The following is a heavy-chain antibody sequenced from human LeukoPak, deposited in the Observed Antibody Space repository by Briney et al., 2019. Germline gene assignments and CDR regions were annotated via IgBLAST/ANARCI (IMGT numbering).Heavy chain of an antibody. D-gene: IGHD2-8*01. Sequence: GGSLRLSCAASGFTFSPYGMNWVRQVPGKGLEWVANMNQDGSEQYYVDSVKGRFTISRDNGKKSLYLQMNSLRAEDTAVYYCSRGQGCAYWGQGTLVTVSS. CDR1: GFTFSPYG. CDR3: SRGQGCAY. V-gene: IGHV3-7*04. CDR2: MNQDGSEQ. J-gene: IGHJ4*02.